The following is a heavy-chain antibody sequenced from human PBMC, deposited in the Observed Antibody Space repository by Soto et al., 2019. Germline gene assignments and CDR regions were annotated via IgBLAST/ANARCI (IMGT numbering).Heavy chain of an antibody. CDR1: GFTFSSYA. Sequence: GGSLRLSCAASGFTFSSYAMSWVRQAPGKGLEWVSAISGSGGSTYYADSVKGRFTISRDNSKNTLYLQMNSLRAEDTAVYYCASQRNRFLEWLFTGDFDYWGQGTLVTVSS. D-gene: IGHD3-3*01. J-gene: IGHJ4*02. V-gene: IGHV3-23*01. CDR2: ISGSGGST. CDR3: ASQRNRFLEWLFTGDFDY.